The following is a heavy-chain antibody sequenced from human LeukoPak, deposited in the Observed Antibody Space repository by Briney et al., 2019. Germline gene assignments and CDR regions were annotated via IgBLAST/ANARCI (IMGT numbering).Heavy chain of an antibody. J-gene: IGHJ4*02. CDR1: VFTFSSYW. CDR3: ARDLYRIVVVPHYFDY. Sequence: GGSLRLSCAASVFTFSSYWMSWVRQAPGKGLEGVANIKKDGSEKYYVDSVKGRFTISRDNAKNSLYLQMNSLRAEDTAVYYCARDLYRIVVVPHYFDYWGQGTLVTVSS. V-gene: IGHV3-7*01. CDR2: IKKDGSEK. D-gene: IGHD3-22*01.